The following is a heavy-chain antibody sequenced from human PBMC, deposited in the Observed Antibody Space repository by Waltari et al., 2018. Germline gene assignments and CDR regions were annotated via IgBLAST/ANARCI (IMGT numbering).Heavy chain of an antibody. D-gene: IGHD3-22*01. Sequence: EVQLVESGGGLAQPVRSLRLSCSVSGFSVGDFAIILFRQAPGKGLEWVGFMRSKTYGETAQYAASVKGRFSISRDDSKNIAHLQMNSLKTEDTAVYYCARGEYSSAYWGQGTRVTVSS. CDR2: MRSKTYGETA. CDR1: GFSVGDFA. CDR3: ARGEYSSAY. V-gene: IGHV3-49*03. J-gene: IGHJ4*02.